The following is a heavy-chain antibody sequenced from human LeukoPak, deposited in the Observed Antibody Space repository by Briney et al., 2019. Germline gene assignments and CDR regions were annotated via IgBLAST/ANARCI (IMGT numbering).Heavy chain of an antibody. V-gene: IGHV3-7*01. CDR2: IKQDGSEK. D-gene: IGHD5-12*01. CDR1: GFTFSGYW. Sequence: PGGSLRLSCAASGFTFSGYWMSWVRQAPGKGLEWVANIKQDGSEKYYVDSVKGRFTISRDNAKNSMYLQMNSLRAEDTAVYYCARVGYSGYGGFYFYYWGQGTLVTVSS. CDR3: ARVGYSGYGGFYFYY. J-gene: IGHJ4*02.